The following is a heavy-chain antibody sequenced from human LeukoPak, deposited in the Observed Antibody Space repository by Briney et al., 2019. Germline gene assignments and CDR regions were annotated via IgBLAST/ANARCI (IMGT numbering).Heavy chain of an antibody. D-gene: IGHD7-27*01. CDR2: ISTSSSTK. V-gene: IGHV3-48*01. CDR1: GFTFSIYS. CDR3: ALTGDQYYFDY. Sequence: GGSLRLSCAASGFTFSIYSMNWVRQAPGKGLEWISYISTSSSTKYYADSVKGRFTISRDNSKNTLYLQMNSLRAEDTAVYYCALTGDQYYFDYWGQGTLVTVSS. J-gene: IGHJ4*02.